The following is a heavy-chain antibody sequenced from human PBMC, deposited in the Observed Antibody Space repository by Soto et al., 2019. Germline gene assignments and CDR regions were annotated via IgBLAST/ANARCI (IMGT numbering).Heavy chain of an antibody. CDR2: ISGSGACT. V-gene: IGHV3-23*01. D-gene: IGHD2-2*01. J-gene: IGHJ4*02. CDR1: GFTFSSYA. CDR3: AKFLPFSIVVVPAAMGY. Sequence: PGGSLRLSCAASGFTFSSYAMSWVRQAPGKGLEWVSAISGSGACTSYADSVKGRFTISRDNAKNTLYLQMNSLRAEDTAVYYCAKFLPFSIVVVPAAMGYWGQGTLVTVSS.